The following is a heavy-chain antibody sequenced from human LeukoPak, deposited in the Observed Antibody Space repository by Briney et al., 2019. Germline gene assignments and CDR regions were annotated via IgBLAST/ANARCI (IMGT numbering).Heavy chain of an antibody. CDR2: IYYSGST. J-gene: IGHJ4*02. Sequence: PSETLSLTCTVSGGSISSYYWSWIRQPPGKGLEWIGYIYYSGSTNYNPSLKSRVTISVDTSKNQFSLKLSSVTAADTAAYYCAREGSSSFDYWGQGTLVTVSS. D-gene: IGHD6-13*01. CDR3: AREGSSSFDY. V-gene: IGHV4-59*01. CDR1: GGSISSYY.